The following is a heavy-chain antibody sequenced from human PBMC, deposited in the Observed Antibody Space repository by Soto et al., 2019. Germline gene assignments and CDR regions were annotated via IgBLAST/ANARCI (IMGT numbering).Heavy chain of an antibody. D-gene: IGHD5-12*01. V-gene: IGHV3-11*03. J-gene: IGHJ4*02. CDR1: GFTFSDHY. CDR2: ISSSGDYR. Sequence: QVQLLESGGGLVKPGGSLRLSCTASGFTFSDHYMSWIRQAPGKGLEWVSYISSSGDYRNYADSVKDRFTISRDNTKHSLYLQINSLRAEDTVVYYCARGDVDTVAQADYWGQGTLVTVSS. CDR3: ARGDVDTVAQADY.